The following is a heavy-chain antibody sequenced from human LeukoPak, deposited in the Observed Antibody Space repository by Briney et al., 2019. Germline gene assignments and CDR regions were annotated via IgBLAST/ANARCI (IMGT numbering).Heavy chain of an antibody. D-gene: IGHD5-24*01. CDR1: GFTFSSYW. V-gene: IGHV3-74*01. CDR2: INSDGSST. Sequence: GGSLRLSCAASGFTFSSYWMHWVRQAPGKGLVWVSRINSDGSSTSYADSVRGRFTISRGNAKNSLYLQMNSLRAEDTAVYYCARARASYNPFDYWGQGTLVTVSS. CDR3: ARARASYNPFDY. J-gene: IGHJ4*02.